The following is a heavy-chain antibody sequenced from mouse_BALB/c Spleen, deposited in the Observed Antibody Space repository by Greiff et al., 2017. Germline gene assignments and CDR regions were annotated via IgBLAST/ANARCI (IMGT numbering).Heavy chain of an antibody. CDR2: ISYSGST. Sequence: ESGPGLVKPSQSLSLTCTVTGYSITSDYAWNWIRQFPGNKLEWMGYISYSGSTSYNPSLKSRISITRDTSKNQFFLQLNSVTTEDTATYYCAREGYYYGSSRGWYFDVWGAGTTVTVSS. V-gene: IGHV3-2*02. J-gene: IGHJ1*01. D-gene: IGHD1-1*01. CDR3: AREGYYYGSSRGWYFDV. CDR1: GYSITSDYA.